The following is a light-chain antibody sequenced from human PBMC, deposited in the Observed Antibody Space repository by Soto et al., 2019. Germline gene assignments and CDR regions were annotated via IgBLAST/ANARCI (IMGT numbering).Light chain of an antibody. V-gene: IGKV1-5*03. CDR3: QQYNGYWT. CDR2: KAS. CDR1: QSISSW. Sequence: DIQMTQSPSTLSASVGDRVTITCRASQSISSWLAWYQQKPGKAPKLLIYKASSLESGVPSRFSGSGSGTEFTLTISSLQPDDFATYYCQQYNGYWTFGQGTKVDNK. J-gene: IGKJ1*01.